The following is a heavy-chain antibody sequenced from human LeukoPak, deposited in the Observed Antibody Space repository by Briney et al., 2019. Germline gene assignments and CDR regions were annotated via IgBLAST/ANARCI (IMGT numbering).Heavy chain of an antibody. J-gene: IGHJ4*02. V-gene: IGHV3-23*01. CDR1: GFTFSSYS. D-gene: IGHD3-22*01. CDR3: AKADTSGYYYGFDY. CDR2: ISGGASGI. Sequence: GGSLRLSCAASGFTFSSYSMNWVRQAPGRGLEWVSAISGGASGIYYADSVKGRFTISRDNSKNTLYLQMNSLSAEDTAVYYCAKADTSGYYYGFDYWGQGTLVTVSS.